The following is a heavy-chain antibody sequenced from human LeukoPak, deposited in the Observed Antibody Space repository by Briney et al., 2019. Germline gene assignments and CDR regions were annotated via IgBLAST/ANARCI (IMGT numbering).Heavy chain of an antibody. CDR2: IYSGGNT. Sequence: GGSLRLSCAASGFTVSSNYMSWVRQAPGKGLEWVSVIYSGGNTYYADSVKGRFTISRDNSKNTLYLQMNSLRAEDTAVYYCARAVSSGYDPFDYWGQGTLVTVSS. CDR1: GFTVSSNY. CDR3: ARAVSSGYDPFDY. J-gene: IGHJ4*02. D-gene: IGHD3-22*01. V-gene: IGHV3-53*01.